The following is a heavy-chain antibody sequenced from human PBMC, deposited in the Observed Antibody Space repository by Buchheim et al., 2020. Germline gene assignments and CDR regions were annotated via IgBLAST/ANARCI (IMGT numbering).Heavy chain of an antibody. CDR1: GFTFSSYG. Sequence: QVQLVESGGGVVQPGRSLRLSRAASGFTFSSYGMHWVRQAPGKGLEWVAVIWYDGSNKYYADSVKGRFTISRDNSKNTLYLQMNSLRAEDTAVYYCARGGAYYYDSSGFLYWGQGTL. V-gene: IGHV3-33*01. CDR2: IWYDGSNK. D-gene: IGHD3-22*01. CDR3: ARGGAYYYDSSGFLY. J-gene: IGHJ4*02.